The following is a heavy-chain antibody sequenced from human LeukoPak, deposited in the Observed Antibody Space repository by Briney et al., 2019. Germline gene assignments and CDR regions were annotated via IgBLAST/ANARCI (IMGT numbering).Heavy chain of an antibody. CDR1: GGSISSGGYY. CDR2: IYYSGST. Sequence: SETLSLTCTVSGGSISSGGYYWSWIRQHPGKGLEWIGYIYYSGSTYYNPSLKSRVTISVDTSKNQFSLKLSSVTAADTAVYYCARESEAARPYYYYYMDVWGKGTTVTVSS. J-gene: IGHJ6*03. D-gene: IGHD6-6*01. V-gene: IGHV4-31*03. CDR3: ARESEAARPYYYYYMDV.